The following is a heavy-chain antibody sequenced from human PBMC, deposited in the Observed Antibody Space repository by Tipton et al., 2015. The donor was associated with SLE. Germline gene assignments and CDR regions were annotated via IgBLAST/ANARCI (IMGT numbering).Heavy chain of an antibody. CDR3: ARRGDLSVFTSPDVDC. Sequence: QLVQSGAEVKKPGASVKLSCKASGYTFTSRYMHWVRQAPGQGLEWMGIIDPNGGSTRSAPKFQGRITMTIDTSTSTVYMELSSLRAEDTGMYFCARRGDLSVFTSPDVDCWGQGTLVAVSS. CDR2: IDPNGGST. V-gene: IGHV1-46*01. CDR1: GYTFTSRY. D-gene: IGHD3-16*01. J-gene: IGHJ4*02.